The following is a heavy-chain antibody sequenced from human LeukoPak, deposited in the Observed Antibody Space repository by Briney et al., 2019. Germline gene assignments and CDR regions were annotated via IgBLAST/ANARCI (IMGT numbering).Heavy chain of an antibody. D-gene: IGHD4-11*01. CDR2: ISGSGGRT. CDR1: GFTFSSYA. J-gene: IGHJ4*02. Sequence: GGSLRLSCAASGFTFSSYAMSWVRQAPGKELEWVSVISGSGGRTYYTDSVKGRFTISRDNSKNTLYLQLNSLRAEDTAMYYCVKDQVKDYSNYFDFWGQGTLVTVSS. CDR3: VKDQVKDYSNYFDF. V-gene: IGHV3-23*01.